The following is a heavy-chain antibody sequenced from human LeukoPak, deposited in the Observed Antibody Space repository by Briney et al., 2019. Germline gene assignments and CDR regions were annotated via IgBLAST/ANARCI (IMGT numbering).Heavy chain of an antibody. Sequence: GASVKVSCKASGGTFISYAISWVRQAPGQGLEWMGGIIPIFGTANYAQKFQGRVTITADESTSTAYMELSSLRSEDTAVYYCARGNSPYDSSGYYPSWGQGTLVTVSS. J-gene: IGHJ5*02. V-gene: IGHV1-69*13. D-gene: IGHD3-22*01. CDR2: IIPIFGTA. CDR3: ARGNSPYDSSGYYPS. CDR1: GGTFISYA.